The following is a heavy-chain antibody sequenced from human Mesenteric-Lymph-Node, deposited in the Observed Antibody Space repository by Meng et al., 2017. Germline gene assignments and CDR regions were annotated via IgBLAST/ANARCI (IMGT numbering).Heavy chain of an antibody. CDR3: LKGGWGSIFDY. CDR1: GFTFSTCG. CDR2: IRASDGAT. Sequence: EGGPVESGGGLGQPGGSLGLSCAASGFTFSTCGMTWVRQAAGKGLEWVSTIRASDGATYYADSGKGRFTISRDNSKNTLYLQMSSLRAEDTAVYYCLKGGWGSIFDYWGQGTLVTVSS. V-gene: IGHV3-23*04. J-gene: IGHJ4*01. D-gene: IGHD2-21*01.